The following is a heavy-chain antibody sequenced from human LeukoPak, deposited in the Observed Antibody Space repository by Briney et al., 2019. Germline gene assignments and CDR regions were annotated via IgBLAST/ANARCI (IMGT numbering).Heavy chain of an antibody. CDR2: IYSSGSA. CDR1: GGSITSVSYS. J-gene: IGHJ5*02. Sequence: PSETLSLTCTVSGGSITSVSYSWTWVRQPPGKGLGWLGYIYSSGSAYYNPSLKSRVTISVDTSKNHFSLRLTSVTAADTAVYYCARTAGKGDYVVWFDHWGQGTLVTVSS. V-gene: IGHV4-30-4*07. CDR3: ARTAGKGDYVVWFDH. D-gene: IGHD4-17*01.